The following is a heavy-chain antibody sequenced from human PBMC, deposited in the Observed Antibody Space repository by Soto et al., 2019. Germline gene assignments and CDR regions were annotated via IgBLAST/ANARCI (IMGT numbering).Heavy chain of an antibody. V-gene: IGHV3-23*01. Sequence: EVQLLESGGGLVQPGGSLRLSCAASGFTFSSYAMSWVRQAPGKGLEWVSAISGSGGSTYYADSVKGRFTISRDNSKNTLYLQMNSLRAEDTDVYYCAKCLLRYVDWLVSDMDVWGKGTTVTVSS. CDR1: GFTFSSYA. CDR3: AKCLLRYVDWLVSDMDV. D-gene: IGHD3-9*01. CDR2: ISGSGGST. J-gene: IGHJ6*03.